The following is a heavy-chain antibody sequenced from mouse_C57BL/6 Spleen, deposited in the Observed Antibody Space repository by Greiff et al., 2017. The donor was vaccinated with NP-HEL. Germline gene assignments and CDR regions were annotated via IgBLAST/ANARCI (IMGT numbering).Heavy chain of an antibody. CDR3: ARPDGSSSRYFDV. D-gene: IGHD1-1*01. Sequence: EVQLQESGGGLVKPGGSLKLSCAASGFTFSDYGMHWVRQAPEKGLEWVAYISSGSSTIYYADTVKGRFTISRDNAKNTLFLQMTSLRSEDTAMYYCARPDGSSSRYFDVWGTGTTVTVSS. J-gene: IGHJ1*03. CDR2: ISSGSSTI. V-gene: IGHV5-17*01. CDR1: GFTFSDYG.